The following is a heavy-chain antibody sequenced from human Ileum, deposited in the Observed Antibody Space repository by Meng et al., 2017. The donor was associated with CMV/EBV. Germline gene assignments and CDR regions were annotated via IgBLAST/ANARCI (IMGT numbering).Heavy chain of an antibody. CDR2: IYHSGST. Sequence: SETLSLTCAVSGGSISSSNWWSWVRQPPGKGLEWIGEIYHSGSTNYNPSLKSRVTISVDKSKNQFSLKLSSVTAADTAVYYCASTLASISGWFDYWGQGTLVTVSS. CDR1: GGSISSSNW. J-gene: IGHJ4*02. CDR3: ASTLASISGWFDY. D-gene: IGHD6-19*01. V-gene: IGHV4-4*02.